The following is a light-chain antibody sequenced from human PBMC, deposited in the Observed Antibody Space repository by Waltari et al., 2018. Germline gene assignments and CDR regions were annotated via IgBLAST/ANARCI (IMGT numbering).Light chain of an antibody. CDR1: QKVLYSSDNKNY. CDR2: WAS. J-gene: IGKJ4*01. Sequence: DIVMTQSPDSLAVSLGERATINCKSSQKVLYSSDNKNYLAWYRQKPGQPPKLLIYWASTPESGVPCRFRGSGVGAGFTLTIRRLQAGDVAVYFCQEFYSVPPTFGGGAKVEIK. CDR3: QEFYSVPPT. V-gene: IGKV4-1*01.